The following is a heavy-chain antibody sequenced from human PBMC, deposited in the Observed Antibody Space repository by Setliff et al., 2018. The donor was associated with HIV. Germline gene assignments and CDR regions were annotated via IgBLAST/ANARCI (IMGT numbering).Heavy chain of an antibody. CDR1: GYTFTTYD. D-gene: IGHD3-10*01. J-gene: IGHJ4*02. CDR3: ARASIGEFGELSTSYYFDY. Sequence: ASVKVSCKASGYTFTTYDITWVRQAPGQGLEWLGWISPYNGHTNFAQKFQGRVTMTTDTATSTAYMEVRSLRSDDTAVYYCARASIGEFGELSTSYYFDYWGQGTLVTVSS. V-gene: IGHV1-18*01. CDR2: ISPYNGHT.